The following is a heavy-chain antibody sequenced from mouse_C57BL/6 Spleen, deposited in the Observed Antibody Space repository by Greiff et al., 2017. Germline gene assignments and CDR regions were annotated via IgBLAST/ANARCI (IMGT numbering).Heavy chain of an antibody. V-gene: IGHV1-5*01. D-gene: IGHD2-3*01. J-gene: IGHJ1*03. CDR1: GYTFTSYW. CDR3: TRRSLYDGYYRDWYFDV. Sequence: VHVKQSGTVLARPGASVKMSCKTSGYTFTSYWMHWVKQRPGQGLEWIGAIYPGNSDTSYNQKFKGKAKLSAVTSASTAYMELSSLTNEDSAVYYWTRRSLYDGYYRDWYFDVWGTRTTVTVSS. CDR2: IYPGNSDT.